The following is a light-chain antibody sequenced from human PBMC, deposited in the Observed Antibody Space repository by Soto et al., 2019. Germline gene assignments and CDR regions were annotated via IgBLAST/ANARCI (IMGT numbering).Light chain of an antibody. V-gene: IGKV3-15*01. J-gene: IGKJ3*01. CDR2: GAS. CDR3: HQHKNCPLSP. Sequence: EIVMTHSPPTLSASPRERVTLSCRTSQSVSSALAAYRQKPGHAPTLLIYGASTRATVIPARFSGSGSGTKSPHTTTTRQSEDFAFYSGHQHKNCPLSPSAPGTRVAIK. CDR1: QSVSSA.